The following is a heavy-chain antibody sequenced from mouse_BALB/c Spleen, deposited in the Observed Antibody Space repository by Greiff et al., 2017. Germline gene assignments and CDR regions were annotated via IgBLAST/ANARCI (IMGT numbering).Heavy chain of an antibody. J-gene: IGHJ3*01. D-gene: IGHD1-1*01. Sequence: EVKLQESGPELVKPGASVKISCKTSGYTFTEYTMHWVKQSHGKSLEWIGGINPNNGGTSYNQKFKGKATLTVDKSSSTAYMELRSLTSEDSAVYYCARSGYYGSSLPWFAYWGQGTLVTVSA. V-gene: IGHV1-18*01. CDR3: ARSGYYGSSLPWFAY. CDR1: GYTFTEYT. CDR2: INPNNGGT.